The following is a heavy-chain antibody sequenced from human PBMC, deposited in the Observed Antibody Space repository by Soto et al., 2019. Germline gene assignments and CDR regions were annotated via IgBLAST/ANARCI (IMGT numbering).Heavy chain of an antibody. CDR2: INPNRGGT. Sequence: QVQLVQSGAEVKKPGASVKVSCKASGYTFTGYYMHWVRQAPGQGLEWMGWINPNRGGTNYAQKFQGRVTMTRDTSISTAYMELSRLRSDETAVYYCARDRDYYYGMDVWGQGTTVTVSS. J-gene: IGHJ6*02. CDR1: GYTFTGYY. CDR3: ARDRDYYYGMDV. V-gene: IGHV1-2*02. D-gene: IGHD3-10*01.